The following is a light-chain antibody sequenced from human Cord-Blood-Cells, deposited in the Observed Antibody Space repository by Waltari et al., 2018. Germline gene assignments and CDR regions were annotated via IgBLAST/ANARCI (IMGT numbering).Light chain of an antibody. CDR2: GDS. V-gene: IGLV3-21*03. J-gene: IGLJ2*01. CDR3: QVWDSSSDHVV. Sequence: SYVLTQPPSVSVAPGKTARITCGGNNIGSKSVHWYQQKPGQAPVLVVYGDSDRPSGIPERFSGSNSGNTATLPISRVEAGDEADYYCQVWDSSSDHVVFGGGTKLTVL. CDR1: NIGSKS.